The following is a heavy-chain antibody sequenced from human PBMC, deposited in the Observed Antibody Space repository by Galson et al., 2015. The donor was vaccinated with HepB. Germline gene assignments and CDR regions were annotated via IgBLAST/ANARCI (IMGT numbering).Heavy chain of an antibody. Sequence: YYWRWIRQPAGKGLEWIGRIYTSGSTNYNPSLKSRVTMSVDTSKNQFSLKLSSVTAADTAVYYCARVSYDSSGIDYWGQGTLVTVSS. V-gene: IGHV4-4*07. J-gene: IGHJ4*02. D-gene: IGHD3-22*01. CDR2: IYTSGST. CDR1: YY. CDR3: ARVSYDSSGIDY.